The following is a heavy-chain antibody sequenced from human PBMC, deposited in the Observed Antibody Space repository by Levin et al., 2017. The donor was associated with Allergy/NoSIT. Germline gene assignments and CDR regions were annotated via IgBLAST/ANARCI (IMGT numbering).Heavy chain of an antibody. CDR2: ITSDGSAT. Sequence: GESLKISCAASGFTFSSYYMHWVRQAPGKGLVWVSLITSDGSATNYADSVRGRFTISRDNAKNMLYLQMNSLGAEDTALYYCARGGCSSTSCLDNWGQGTLVTVSS. J-gene: IGHJ4*02. D-gene: IGHD2-2*01. V-gene: IGHV3-74*01. CDR1: GFTFSSYY. CDR3: ARGGCSSTSCLDN.